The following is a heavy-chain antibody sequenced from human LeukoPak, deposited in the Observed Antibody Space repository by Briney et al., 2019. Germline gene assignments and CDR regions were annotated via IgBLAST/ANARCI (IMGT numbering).Heavy chain of an antibody. D-gene: IGHD2-2*01. J-gene: IGHJ6*03. CDR1: GFTFSSYA. CDR3: AKGNDFCSVTSCSYYYYMDV. CDR2: ISGSGGST. Sequence: GGSLRLSCAASGFTFSSYAMSWVRQAPGKGLEWVSSISGSGGSTYYADSVKGRFTISRDNSKNTLYLQMNSLRPEDTAVYYCAKGNDFCSVTSCSYYYYMDVWGKGTTVTVSS. V-gene: IGHV3-23*01.